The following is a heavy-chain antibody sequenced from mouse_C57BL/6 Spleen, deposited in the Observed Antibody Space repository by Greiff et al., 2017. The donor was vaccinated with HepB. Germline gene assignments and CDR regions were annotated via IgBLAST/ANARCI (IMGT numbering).Heavy chain of an antibody. CDR3: ARGRSGDYAMDY. V-gene: IGHV1-81*01. CDR1: GYTFTSYG. Sequence: QVQLKESGAELARPGASVKLSCKASGYTFTSYGISWVKQRTGQGLEWIGEIYPRSGNTYYNEKFKGKATLTADKSSSTAYMELRSLTSEDSAVYFCARGRSGDYAMDYWGQGTSVTVSS. CDR2: IYPRSGNT. J-gene: IGHJ4*01.